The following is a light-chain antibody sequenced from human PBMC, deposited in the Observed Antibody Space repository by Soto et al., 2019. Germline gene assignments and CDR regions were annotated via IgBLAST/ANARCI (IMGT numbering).Light chain of an antibody. CDR1: QDISKY. J-gene: IGKJ4*01. V-gene: IGKV1-33*01. Sequence: DIQMTQSASPLPASVGDTVTISCQASQDISKYLNWFQQKPGKAPKLLIYDGFNVETGVPSRFSGRGSGTDFTLIISNLQPEDFATYYGQQYDQVPITFGGGTKVDI. CDR3: QQYDQVPIT. CDR2: DGF.